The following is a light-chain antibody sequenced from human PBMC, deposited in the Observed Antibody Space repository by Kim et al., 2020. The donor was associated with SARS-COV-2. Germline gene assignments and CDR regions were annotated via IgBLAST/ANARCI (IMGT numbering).Light chain of an antibody. CDR1: SIEDKS. CDR3: QVWDSSTDHRV. J-gene: IGLJ3*02. V-gene: IGLV3-21*04. Sequence: SYELTQPLSVSVAPGKTARITCGGDSIEDKSVHWYRQKPGQAPVMVIYNDDDRPSGIPERFSGSNSGNTATLTISRVEAGDEADYYCQVWDSSTDHRVFGGGTKLTVL. CDR2: NDD.